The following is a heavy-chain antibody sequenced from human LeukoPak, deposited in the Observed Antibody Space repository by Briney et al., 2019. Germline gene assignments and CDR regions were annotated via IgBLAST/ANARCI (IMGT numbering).Heavy chain of an antibody. CDR1: GFTVSSNY. CDR2: ISSSSSTI. V-gene: IGHV3-48*04. J-gene: IGHJ6*03. Sequence: GGSLRLSCAASGFTVSSNYMSWVRQAPGKGLEWVSYISSSSSTIYYADSVKGRFTISRDNAKNSLYLRMNSLRAEDTAVYYCARGKEEYYYYYMDVWGKGTTVTVSS. CDR3: ARGKEEYYYYYMDV.